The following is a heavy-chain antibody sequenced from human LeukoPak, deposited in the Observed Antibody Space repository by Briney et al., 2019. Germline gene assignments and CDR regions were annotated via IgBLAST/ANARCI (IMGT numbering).Heavy chain of an antibody. D-gene: IGHD6-19*01. CDR1: GGSISSYY. J-gene: IGHJ4*02. Sequence: PSETLSLTCTVPGGSISSYYWSWIRQPPGKGLEWIGYIYYSGSTNYNPSLKSRVTISVDTSKNQFSLKLSSVTAADTAVYYCARGIAVAPVDYWGQGTLVTVSS. CDR3: ARGIAVAPVDY. V-gene: IGHV4-59*01. CDR2: IYYSGST.